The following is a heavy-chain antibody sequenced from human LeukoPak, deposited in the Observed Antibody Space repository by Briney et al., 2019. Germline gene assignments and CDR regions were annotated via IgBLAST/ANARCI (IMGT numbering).Heavy chain of an antibody. Sequence: GESLKISCKASGYSFPNYWIGWVRQMPGKGLEWMGIIYPGDSDTRYSPSFQGQVTISADKSISTAYLQWSSLKASDTAMYYSARSYSTNGWFDPWGQGTLVTVSS. CDR2: IYPGDSDT. D-gene: IGHD2-2*01. CDR1: GYSFPNYW. V-gene: IGHV5-51*01. CDR3: ARSYSTNGWFDP. J-gene: IGHJ5*02.